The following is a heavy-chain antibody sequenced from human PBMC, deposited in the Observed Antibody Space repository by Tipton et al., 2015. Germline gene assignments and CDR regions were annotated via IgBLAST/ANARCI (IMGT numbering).Heavy chain of an antibody. CDR3: AREYDSRGYGVDDAFDI. J-gene: IGHJ3*02. D-gene: IGHD3-22*01. CDR1: GGSISSYY. CDR2: IHYSGST. Sequence: GLVKPSETLSLTCTVSGGSISSYYWTWIRQPPGKGLEWIGYIHYSGSTNYNPSLKSRVTISVDTSKNHFSLKLSSVTAADTAVYYCAREYDSRGYGVDDAFDIWGQGTMVTVSS. V-gene: IGHV4-59*01.